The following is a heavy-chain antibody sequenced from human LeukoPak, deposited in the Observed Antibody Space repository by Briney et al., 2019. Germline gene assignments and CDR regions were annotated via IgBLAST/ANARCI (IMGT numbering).Heavy chain of an antibody. D-gene: IGHD1-26*01. Sequence: ASVKVSCKASGYTFTSYGISWVRQAPGQGLEWMGWISVYNGNTNYAQKLQGRVTMTTDTSTSAAYMKLRSLRSDDTAVYYCARGATTNYYYYYMDVWGKGTTVTVSS. CDR1: GYTFTSYG. CDR2: ISVYNGNT. V-gene: IGHV1-18*01. J-gene: IGHJ6*03. CDR3: ARGATTNYYYYYMDV.